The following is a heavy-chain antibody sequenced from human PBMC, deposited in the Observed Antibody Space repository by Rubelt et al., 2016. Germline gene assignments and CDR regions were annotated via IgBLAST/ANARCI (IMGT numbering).Heavy chain of an antibody. CDR2: IYYSGST. Sequence: QLQLQESGPGLVKPSETLSLTCTVSRGSITSSSYYWGWIRQPPGKGLEWIGSIYYSGSTYNNPSLKSRVTISADTSKKQNSLKLNSGTAADTAVYYCARCRFCSGGSCETDNWGQGTLVTVSS. J-gene: IGHJ4*02. V-gene: IGHV4-39*01. CDR1: RGSITSSSYY. D-gene: IGHD2-15*01. CDR3: ARCRFCSGGSCETDN.